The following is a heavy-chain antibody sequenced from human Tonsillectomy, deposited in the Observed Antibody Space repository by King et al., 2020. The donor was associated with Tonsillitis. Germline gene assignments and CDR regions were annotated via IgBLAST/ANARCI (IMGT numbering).Heavy chain of an antibody. CDR2: ISYDGSSD. J-gene: IGHJ6*02. CDR1: GFTFRSYA. D-gene: IGHD1-26*01. V-gene: IGHV3-33*05. Sequence: VQLVESGGGVVQPGRSLRLSCAASGFTFRSYAMHWVRQAPGKGLEWVAVISYDGSSDSYADSVKGRFTISRDNSKNTLYLQVNSLRAEDTAVYYCARGSGRWSQNYYFAMDVWGQGPTATVSS. CDR3: ARGSGRWSQNYYFAMDV.